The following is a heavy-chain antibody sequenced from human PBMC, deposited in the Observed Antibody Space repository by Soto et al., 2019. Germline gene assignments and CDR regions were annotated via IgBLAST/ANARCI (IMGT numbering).Heavy chain of an antibody. J-gene: IGHJ6*01. V-gene: IGHV1-2*02. Sequence: ASVKVSCKASGYTFTGYYMHWVRQAPGQGLEWMGWISPNSGGTNYAQKFQGRVTMTRDTSISTAYMELSRLRSDDTAVYYCASGVAASPTNYNCYGMNVWGQGPTVTVCS. CDR1: GYTFTGYY. CDR3: ASGVAASPTNYNCYGMNV. CDR2: ISPNSGGT. D-gene: IGHD2-15*01.